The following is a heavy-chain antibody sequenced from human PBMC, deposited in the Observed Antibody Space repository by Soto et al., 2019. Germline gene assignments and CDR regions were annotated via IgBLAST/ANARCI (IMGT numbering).Heavy chain of an antibody. V-gene: IGHV3-48*02. CDR1: GFTFRSYS. D-gene: IGHD5-12*01. CDR3: ARDVGLQYSGYGDAFDI. CDR2: ISSSSSTI. J-gene: IGHJ3*02. Sequence: PXGSLGLSCAAPGFTFRSYSMNGVRQAPGKGLEWVSYISSSSSTIYFADSVKGRFTISRDNAKNSLYLHMNSLRDEDTAVYYCARDVGLQYSGYGDAFDIWGQGTMVTVSS.